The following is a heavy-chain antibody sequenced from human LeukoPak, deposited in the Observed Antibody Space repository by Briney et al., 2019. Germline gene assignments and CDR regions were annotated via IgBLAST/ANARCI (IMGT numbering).Heavy chain of an antibody. CDR3: ARHYGP. Sequence: SETLSLTCTVSGGSIRSSYYYWGWIRQPPGKGLEWIGSIYDSGSTYYNPSLKSRVTISVDTSKNHFSLKLNSATAADTAGYYCARHYGPWGQGTLVTVSS. CDR1: GGSIRSSYYY. J-gene: IGHJ5*02. D-gene: IGHD3-10*01. V-gene: IGHV4-39*01. CDR2: IYDSGST.